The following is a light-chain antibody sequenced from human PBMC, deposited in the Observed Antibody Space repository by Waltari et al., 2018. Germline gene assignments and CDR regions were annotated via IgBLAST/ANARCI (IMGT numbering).Light chain of an antibody. CDR1: QSVSSY. CDR3: YQHSSGYS. Sequence: VILTQSPATLSLSPGERATLSCRASQSVSSYLVWYQQKPGQAPRLLIYGASSRATGIPDRFSGSGSGTDFTLTISSLEPEDVGVYHCYQHSSGYSFGQGTKVEIK. J-gene: IGKJ2*03. CDR2: GAS. V-gene: IGKV3-11*01.